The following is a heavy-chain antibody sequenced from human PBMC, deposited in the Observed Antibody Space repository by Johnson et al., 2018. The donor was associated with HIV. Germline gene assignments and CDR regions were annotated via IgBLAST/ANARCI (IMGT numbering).Heavy chain of an antibody. CDR2: IYSGGCT. CDR3: ARVGVSGYDLAAFDI. Sequence: VQLVESGGGLVQPGGSLRLSCAASGFTVSSNYMSWVRQAPGKGLEWVSVIYSGGCTYYADSVKGRFTISRDNSKNTLYLQMNSLRAEDTAVYYCARVGVSGYDLAAFDIWGQGTMVTVSS. J-gene: IGHJ3*02. CDR1: GFTVSSNY. D-gene: IGHD5-12*01. V-gene: IGHV3-66*01.